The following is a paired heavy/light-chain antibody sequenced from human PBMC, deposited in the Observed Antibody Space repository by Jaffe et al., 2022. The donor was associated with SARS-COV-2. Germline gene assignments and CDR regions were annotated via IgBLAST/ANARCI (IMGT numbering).Light chain of an antibody. J-gene: IGLJ3*02. V-gene: IGLV7-46*01. Sequence: QAVVTQEPSLTVSPGGTVTLTCGSSTGAVTSGHYPFWFQQKAGQAPRTLIYDTDNKLSSTPARFTGSLLGGKAALTLSGAQSEDEADYYCLIVYSGVGCVFGGGTRLTVL. CDR3: LIVYSGVGCV. CDR1: TGAVTSGHY. CDR2: DTD.
Heavy chain of an antibody. V-gene: IGHV3-7*03. CDR1: GVMVSRSW. CDR3: CLGPGGGN. D-gene: IGHD2-15*01. J-gene: IGHJ4*02. Sequence: EVYVVESGGGLVHPGGSQRLSCAASGVMVSRSWMNWVRQAPGKGLEWVANINPDGSETYYVESVRGRFTISRDNTKKSLYLQMNSLRAEDTAIYYCCLGPGGGNWGQGILVTVSS. CDR2: INPDGSET.